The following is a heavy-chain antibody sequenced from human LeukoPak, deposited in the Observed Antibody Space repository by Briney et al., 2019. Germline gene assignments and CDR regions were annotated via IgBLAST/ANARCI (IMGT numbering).Heavy chain of an antibody. CDR1: GFTFSNYS. CDR2: IGTTGSYI. Sequence: GGSLRLSCAASGFTFSNYSMNWVRQAPGKGLEWVSSIGTTGSYIFYADSVKGRFTISRDNAKNSLYLQMNSLRAEDTAVYYCARAGIAGHTFDYWGQGTLVTVSS. D-gene: IGHD6-13*01. J-gene: IGHJ4*02. CDR3: ARAGIAGHTFDY. V-gene: IGHV3-21*04.